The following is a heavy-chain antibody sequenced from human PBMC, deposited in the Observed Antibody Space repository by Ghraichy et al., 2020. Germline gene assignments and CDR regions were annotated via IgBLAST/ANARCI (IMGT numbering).Heavy chain of an antibody. Sequence: SGPTLVKPTQTLTLTCTFSGFSLSTSGVGVGWIRQPPGKALEWLALIYWNDDKRYSPSLKSRLTITKDTSKNQVVLTMTNMDPVDTATYYCAHSRLWFGELLSRLFDPWGQGTLVTVSS. CDR3: AHSRLWFGELLSRLFDP. CDR2: IYWNDDK. CDR1: GFSLSTSGVG. V-gene: IGHV2-5*01. J-gene: IGHJ5*02. D-gene: IGHD3-10*01.